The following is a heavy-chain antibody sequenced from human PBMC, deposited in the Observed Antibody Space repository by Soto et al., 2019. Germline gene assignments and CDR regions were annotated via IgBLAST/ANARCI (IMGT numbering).Heavy chain of an antibody. CDR1: GGSVSYNSYY. Sequence: KASETLSLTCSVSGGSVSYNSYYWGWIRQPPGKGLEWIGNIFYSGGTNYNPSLKSRVTISLDTSKNQFSLKLSSVTAADTAVYYCARPARQDTVAGDYWGQGTLVTVSS. J-gene: IGHJ4*02. D-gene: IGHD5-12*01. V-gene: IGHV4-39*01. CDR3: ARPARQDTVAGDY. CDR2: IFYSGGT.